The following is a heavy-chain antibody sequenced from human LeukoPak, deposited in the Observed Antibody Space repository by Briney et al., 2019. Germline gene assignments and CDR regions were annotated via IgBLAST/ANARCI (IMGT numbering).Heavy chain of an antibody. J-gene: IGHJ4*02. CDR2: ITSHGTNT. Sequence: GGSLRLSCAASGFTFTSHWMHWVRQAPGKGLVWVSRITSHGTNTTYADSVKGRFTVSRDNAKNTLFLQMNSLRAEDTAVYYCVREGYGPGNFPFDSWGQGTLGTVSS. D-gene: IGHD3-10*01. V-gene: IGHV3-74*01. CDR3: VREGYGPGNFPFDS. CDR1: GFTFTSHW.